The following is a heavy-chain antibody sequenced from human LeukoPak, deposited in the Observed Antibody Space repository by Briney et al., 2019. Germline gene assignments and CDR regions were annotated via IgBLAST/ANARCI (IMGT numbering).Heavy chain of an antibody. V-gene: IGHV4-31*03. CDR1: GGSITIGGYY. CDR2: MYYDGNT. CDR3: ARGDYYDSSGYYYVRY. Sequence: SETLSLTCTVSGGSITIGGYYWSWVRQHPGKALEWIGYMYYDGNTYYNPSLKSRVTISADMSRNQFSLKLTSVTAADTAVYYCARGDYYDSSGYYYVRYWGQGTQVTVSS. D-gene: IGHD3-22*01. J-gene: IGHJ4*02.